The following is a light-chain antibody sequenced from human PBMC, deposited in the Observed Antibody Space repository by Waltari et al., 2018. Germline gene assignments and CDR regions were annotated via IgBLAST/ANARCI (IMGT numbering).Light chain of an antibody. CDR2: EAT. CDR1: KNDIGTYNF. CDR3: CSYTRSSTWV. J-gene: IGLJ3*02. V-gene: IGLV2-14*02. Sequence: QSALTQPASLSGSPGQSITISCAGTKNDIGTYNFVSWFQQFPGQAPKLIVSEATKRPAGVSYRFSGSKSGNTASLTISGLQAEDEADYYCCSYTRSSTWVFGGGTKLTVL.